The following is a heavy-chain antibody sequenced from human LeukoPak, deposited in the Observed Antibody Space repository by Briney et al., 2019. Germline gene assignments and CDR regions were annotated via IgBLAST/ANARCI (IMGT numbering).Heavy chain of an antibody. J-gene: IGHJ4*02. V-gene: IGHV4-4*07. D-gene: IGHD5-18*01. CDR1: GGSISRYY. CDR2: IYTSGIT. CDR3: ARDTDSYGPDFDY. Sequence: PSETLSLTCTVSGGSISRYYWSWIRQPAGKGLEWIGRIYTSGITNYNPSLKSRVSMSVDTSKNQFSLNLRSVTAADTAVYYCARDTDSYGPDFDYWGQGTLVTVSS.